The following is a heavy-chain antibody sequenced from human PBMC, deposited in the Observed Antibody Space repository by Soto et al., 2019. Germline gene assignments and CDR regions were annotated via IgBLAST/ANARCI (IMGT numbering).Heavy chain of an antibody. D-gene: IGHD3-10*01. Sequence: QVQLVQSGAEVKMPGSSVKVSCTASGGTFTSYTFSWVRQVPGQGLEWMGRIIPILRMADFAQKFQGRVTINADESTSTVYMKMSSLRSEDTSVYYCATSYGSGSAHFYYWGQGPLVTVS. CDR3: ATSYGSGSAHFYY. CDR1: GGTFTSYT. CDR2: IIPILRMA. V-gene: IGHV1-69*02. J-gene: IGHJ4*02.